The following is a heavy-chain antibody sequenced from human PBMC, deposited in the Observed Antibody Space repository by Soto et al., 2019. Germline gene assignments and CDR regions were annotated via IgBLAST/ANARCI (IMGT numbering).Heavy chain of an antibody. Sequence: SLRLSCAASGFTFSSYGMHWVRQAPGKGLEWVAVIWYDGSNKYYADSVKGRFTISRDNSKNTLYLQMNSLRAEDTAVYYCARVLDYGDSLHYWGQGTLVTVSS. D-gene: IGHD4-17*01. CDR1: GFTFSSYG. CDR2: IWYDGSNK. J-gene: IGHJ4*02. CDR3: ARVLDYGDSLHY. V-gene: IGHV3-33*01.